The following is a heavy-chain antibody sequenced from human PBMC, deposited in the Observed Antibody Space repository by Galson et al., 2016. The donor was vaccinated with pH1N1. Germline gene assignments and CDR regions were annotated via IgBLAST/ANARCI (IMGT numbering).Heavy chain of an antibody. J-gene: IGHJ5*02. D-gene: IGHD4-17*01. CDR3: AHSLYGDYVGWFDP. CDR2: IYWNDDK. CDR1: GFSLRTSGVG. V-gene: IGHV2-5*01. Sequence: PALVKPTQTLTLTCTFSGFSLRTSGVGVGWIRQPPGKALEWLALIYWNDDKRYSPSLKSRLTITKDTSKNQVVLTMTNMDPVDTATYYCAHSLYGDYVGWFDPWGQGTLVTVS.